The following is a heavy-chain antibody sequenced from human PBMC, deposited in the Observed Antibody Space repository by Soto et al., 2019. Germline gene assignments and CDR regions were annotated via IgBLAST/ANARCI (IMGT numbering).Heavy chain of an antibody. CDR1: GFTFSSYA. V-gene: IGHV3-23*01. CDR3: AVGGSYYNSREYYGMEV. CDR2: ISGSGGST. Sequence: EVQLLESGGGLVQPGGSLRLSCAASGFTFSSYAMSWVRQAPGKGLEWVSAISGSGGSTYYADSVKGRFTISRDNSKNTLYLQMNNQRAEDTAVYYCAVGGSYYNSREYYGMEVWIQGTTVTVSS. J-gene: IGHJ6*02. D-gene: IGHD1-26*01.